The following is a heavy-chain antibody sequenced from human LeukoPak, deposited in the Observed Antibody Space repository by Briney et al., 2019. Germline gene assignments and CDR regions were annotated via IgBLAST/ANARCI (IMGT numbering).Heavy chain of an antibody. CDR2: IHYSGST. V-gene: IGHV4-59*08. Sequence: PSETLSLTCAVSGGSISSYYWSWIRQPPGKGLEWIGYIHYSGSTYYNPSLMSRVTISLDTSKNHFSLKLSSVTAADTAVYYCARGAYFYGSGINWFDPWGQGTLITVSS. CDR1: GGSISSYY. CDR3: ARGAYFYGSGINWFDP. D-gene: IGHD3-10*01. J-gene: IGHJ5*02.